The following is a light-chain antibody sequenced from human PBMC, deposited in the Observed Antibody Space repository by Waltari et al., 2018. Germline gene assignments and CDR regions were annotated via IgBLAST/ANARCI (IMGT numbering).Light chain of an antibody. J-gene: IGLJ3*02. V-gene: IGLV2-11*01. CDR3: CSYAGSYTWV. CDR2: DVS. Sequence: QSALTQPRPVSGSPGQSVTLSCTGPSSDVGGYNHVSWYQQHPGKAPKLMIYDVSKRPSGVPDRFSGSKSGNTASLTISGLQAEDEADYYCCSYAGSYTWVFGGGTKLTVL. CDR1: SSDVGGYNH.